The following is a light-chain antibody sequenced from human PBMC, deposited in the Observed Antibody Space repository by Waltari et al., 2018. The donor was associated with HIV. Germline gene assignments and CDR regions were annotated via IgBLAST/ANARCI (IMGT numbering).Light chain of an antibody. Sequence: QSVLTQPPSVSGAPGQRVSISCTGSSSNLGAGFDAQWYQQLPGAAPRLLIYDNNTRPSGVPGLFAGSRSGTSAALAITGRQADDEADDYCQSFDSGLTAGVFGGGTKLTVL. V-gene: IGLV1-40*01. J-gene: IGLJ2*01. CDR3: QSFDSGLTAGV. CDR2: DNN. CDR1: SSNLGAGFD.